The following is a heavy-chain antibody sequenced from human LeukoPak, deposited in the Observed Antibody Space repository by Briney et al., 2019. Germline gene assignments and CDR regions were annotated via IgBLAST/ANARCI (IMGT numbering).Heavy chain of an antibody. CDR3: AAHPSSAY. CDR1: GYTFSNYD. J-gene: IGHJ4*02. Sequence: ASVKVSCKASGYTFSNYDMNWVRQAPGQGLEWMGMITPSGGISYAQKFQGRVTMTRDMSTNTVYMELSSLRSEDTAVYYCAAHPSSAYWGRGTLVTVSS. CDR2: ITPSGGI. V-gene: IGHV1-46*01. D-gene: IGHD6-6*01.